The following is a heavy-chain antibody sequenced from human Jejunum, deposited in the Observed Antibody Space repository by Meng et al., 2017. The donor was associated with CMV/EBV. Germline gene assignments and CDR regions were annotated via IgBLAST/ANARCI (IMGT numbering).Heavy chain of an antibody. CDR3: TRDHSGNSRHYFDY. Sequence: FTFGDYAMSWVRQAPGKGLEWVAFIRTYIYGETTEYAASVKGRFTISRDDSKNIAYLQLNSLETEDTAVYFCTRDHSGNSRHYFDYWGHGTLVTVSS. V-gene: IGHV3-49*04. D-gene: IGHD1-26*01. J-gene: IGHJ4*01. CDR2: IRTYIYGETT. CDR1: FTFGDYA.